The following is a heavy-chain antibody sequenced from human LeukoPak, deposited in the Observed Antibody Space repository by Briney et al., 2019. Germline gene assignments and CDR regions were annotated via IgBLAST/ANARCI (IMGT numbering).Heavy chain of an antibody. V-gene: IGHV3-23*01. Sequence: GGSLRLSCAASGFTVSSNYMSWVRQAPGKGLEWVSAISGSGGSTYYADSVQGRFTISRDNSKNTLSLQMNSLRAEDTAVYYCAKDQGRFSSGWYLDYWGQGTLVTVSS. J-gene: IGHJ4*02. CDR3: AKDQGRFSSGWYLDY. CDR2: ISGSGGST. CDR1: GFTVSSNY. D-gene: IGHD6-19*01.